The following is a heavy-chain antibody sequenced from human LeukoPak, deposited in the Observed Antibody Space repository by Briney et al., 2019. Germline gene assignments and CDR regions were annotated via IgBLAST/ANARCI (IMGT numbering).Heavy chain of an antibody. D-gene: IGHD6-13*01. CDR1: GYTFTGYY. Sequence: ASVKVSCKASGYTFTGYYMHWVRQAPGQGLEWMGWINPNSGGTTYAQKFQGRVTMTRDPSISTAYMELSRLRSDDTAVYYCARAGYSSSWYQEIWDYWGQGTLVTVSS. CDR2: INPNSGGT. V-gene: IGHV1-2*02. CDR3: ARAGYSSSWYQEIWDY. J-gene: IGHJ4*02.